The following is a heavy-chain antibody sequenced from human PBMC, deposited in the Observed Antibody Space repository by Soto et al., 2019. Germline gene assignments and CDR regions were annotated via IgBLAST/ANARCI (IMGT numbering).Heavy chain of an antibody. CDR2: IIPNLGIA. V-gene: IGHV1-69*08. D-gene: IGHD5-12*01. Sequence: QVQLVQSGAEVKKPGSSVKVSCKASGGTFSSYTISWVRQAPGQGLEWMGRIIPNLGIANYAQKFQGRVTITADKYTTTAYTELSSLRSEDTAVYYCAREGNSGYEWATHAFDIWGQGTMVTVSS. CDR3: AREGNSGYEWATHAFDI. CDR1: GGTFSSYT. J-gene: IGHJ3*02.